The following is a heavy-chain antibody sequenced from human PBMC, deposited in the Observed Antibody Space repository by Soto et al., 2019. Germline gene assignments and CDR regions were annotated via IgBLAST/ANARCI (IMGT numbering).Heavy chain of an antibody. J-gene: IGHJ5*01. V-gene: IGHV5-10-1*01. CDR1: GYNFTSFW. CDR3: ARVHKNWFDS. CDR2: IDPSDSYT. Sequence: GESLKISCKASGYNFTSFWIHWVRQMPGKGLEWLGKIDPSDSYTNYSPSFEGHVTISTDNSITTAYLQWSSLRASDTALYFCARVHKNWFDSWAQGTMVTVSS.